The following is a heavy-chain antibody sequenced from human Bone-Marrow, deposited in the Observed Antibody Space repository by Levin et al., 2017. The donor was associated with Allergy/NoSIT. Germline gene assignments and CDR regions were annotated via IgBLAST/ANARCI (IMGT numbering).Heavy chain of an antibody. D-gene: IGHD2-8*01. J-gene: IGHJ4*02. V-gene: IGHV3-23*01. CDR3: GACRNTVCTATDY. CDR2: ISANGGST. CDR1: GLTFSHHA. Sequence: LSLTCAAPGLTFSHHAMSWVRQAPGKGLEWISAISANGGSTYHADSVRGRFTISRDNSKDRLYLQMNSLRADDTALYYCGACRNTVCTATDYWGQGTLVTVSS.